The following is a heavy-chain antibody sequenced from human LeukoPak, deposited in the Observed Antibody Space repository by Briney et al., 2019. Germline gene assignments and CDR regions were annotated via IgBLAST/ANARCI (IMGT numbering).Heavy chain of an antibody. CDR1: GGTFSSYT. J-gene: IGHJ4*02. V-gene: IGHV1-69*02. CDR2: IIPILGIA. D-gene: IGHD3-16*01. Sequence: GASVKVSCKASGGTFSSYTISWVRQAPGQGLEWMGRIIPILGIANYAQKFQGRVTMTTDTSTSTAYMELRSLRSDDTAVYYCARAGGVGHVDYWGQGTLVTVSS. CDR3: ARAGGVGHVDY.